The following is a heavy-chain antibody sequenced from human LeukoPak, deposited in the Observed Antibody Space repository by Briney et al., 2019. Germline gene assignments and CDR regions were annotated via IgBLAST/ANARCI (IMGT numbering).Heavy chain of an antibody. Sequence: GASVKVSCKASGYTFTGYLIHWVRQAPGQGLEWMGWINPNSGATYYAQKFQGRVTMARDSSISTAYVELSRLKSGGTAVYYCARGRSNTSWFGWFDPWGQGTRVTVSS. CDR2: INPNSGAT. CDR3: ARGRSNTSWFGWFDP. D-gene: IGHD3-10*01. V-gene: IGHV1-2*02. CDR1: GYTFTGYL. J-gene: IGHJ5*02.